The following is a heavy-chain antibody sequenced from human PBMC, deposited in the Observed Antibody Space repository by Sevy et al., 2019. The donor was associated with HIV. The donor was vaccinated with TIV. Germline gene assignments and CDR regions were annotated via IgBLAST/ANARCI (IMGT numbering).Heavy chain of an antibody. CDR2: INPDSGDT. CDR1: GYTFTGHF. CDR3: AAPGGYRYGSLLDY. D-gene: IGHD5-18*01. Sequence: ASVKVSCKASGYTFTGHFMHWVRQAHGQGLEWMGWINPDSGDTKYAQKFQGRVIVTRDTSITTVYMELSSLRSDDTAVYYCAAPGGYRYGSLLDYWGQGSLVTVSS. J-gene: IGHJ4*02. V-gene: IGHV1-2*02.